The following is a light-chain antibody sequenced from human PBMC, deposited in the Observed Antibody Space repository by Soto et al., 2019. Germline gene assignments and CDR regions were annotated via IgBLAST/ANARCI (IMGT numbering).Light chain of an antibody. CDR3: QQYDNWPPWT. Sequence: EIVMTQSPATLSVSPGERATLSCRASQSVSTNLAWYQQKPGQAPMLLIYGASTRAAGVPARFSGSGSGTEFTLTISSLQSEDFAVYSCQQYDNWPPWTFGQGTKVELK. J-gene: IGKJ1*01. CDR1: QSVSTN. CDR2: GAS. V-gene: IGKV3-15*01.